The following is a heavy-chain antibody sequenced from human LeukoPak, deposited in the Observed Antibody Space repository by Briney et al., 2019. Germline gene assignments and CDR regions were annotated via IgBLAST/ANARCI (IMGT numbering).Heavy chain of an antibody. CDR1: GGSVGSDNSY. D-gene: IGHD3-10*01. J-gene: IGHJ4*02. CDR3: ARGYYYRT. CDR2: IYADGSS. V-gene: IGHV4-61*02. Sequence: SETLSLTCTVSGGSVGSDNSYWNWIRQPAGKALEWIGRIYADGSSNYNPSLTSRVTILVDTSKNQFSLRLSSMTAADTAVYYCARGYYYRTWGLGTLVTVSS.